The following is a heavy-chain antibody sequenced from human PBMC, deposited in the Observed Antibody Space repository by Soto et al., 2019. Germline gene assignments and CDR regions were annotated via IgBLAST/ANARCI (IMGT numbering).Heavy chain of an antibody. CDR2: ISSSSSYI. V-gene: IGHV3-21*01. CDR1: GFTFSSYS. Sequence: EVQLVESGGGLVKPGGSLRLSCAASGFTFSSYSMNWVRQAPGKGLEWVSSISSSSSYIYYADSVKGRFTIARDNAKNSLYLQMNSLRAEDTAVYYCARSDVRGYGLDDYWGQGTLVTVSS. J-gene: IGHJ4*02. CDR3: ARSDVRGYGLDDY. D-gene: IGHD3-10*02.